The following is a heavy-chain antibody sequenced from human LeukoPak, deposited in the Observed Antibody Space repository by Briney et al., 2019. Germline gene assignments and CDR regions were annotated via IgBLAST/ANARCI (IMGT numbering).Heavy chain of an antibody. V-gene: IGHV3-48*03. J-gene: IGHJ6*04. CDR1: GFTFSSYE. D-gene: IGHD3-10*02. CDR3: AELGITMIGGV. CDR2: ISSSGSTI. Sequence: PGGVLRLSCAASGFTFSSYEMNWVRKAPGKGLEWVSYISSSGSTIYYADSVKGRFTISRDNAKNSLYLQMNSLRAEDTAVYYCAELGITMIGGVWGKGTTVTISS.